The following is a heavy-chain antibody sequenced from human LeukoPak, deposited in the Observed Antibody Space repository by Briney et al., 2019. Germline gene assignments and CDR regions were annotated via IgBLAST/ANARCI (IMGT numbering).Heavy chain of an antibody. CDR2: IDPSDSYT. Sequence: GESLKISCQGSGYSFTSYWISWVRQMPGKGLEWMGRIDPSDSYTNYSPSFQGHVTISADKSISTAYLQWSSLKASDTAMYYCARQDSSGYYTNWFDPWGQGTLVTVSS. CDR1: GYSFTSYW. CDR3: ARQDSSGYYTNWFDP. V-gene: IGHV5-10-1*01. J-gene: IGHJ5*02. D-gene: IGHD3-22*01.